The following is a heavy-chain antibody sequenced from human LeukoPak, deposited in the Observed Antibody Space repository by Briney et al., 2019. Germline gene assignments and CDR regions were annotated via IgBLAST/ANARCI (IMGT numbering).Heavy chain of an antibody. V-gene: IGHV3-48*02. J-gene: IGHJ4*02. Sequence: PGGSLRLSCAGSGFTFSSYSMNWVRQAPGKGLEWVSYISSSSSTIYYADSVKGRFTISRDNAKNSLYLQMNSLRDEDTAVYYSASNRYSGSSSSFDYWGQGTLVTVSS. D-gene: IGHD1-26*01. CDR2: ISSSSSTI. CDR3: ASNRYSGSSSSFDY. CDR1: GFTFSSYS.